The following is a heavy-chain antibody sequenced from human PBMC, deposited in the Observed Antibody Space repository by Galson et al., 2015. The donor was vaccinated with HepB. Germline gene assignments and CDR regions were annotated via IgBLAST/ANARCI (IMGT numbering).Heavy chain of an antibody. D-gene: IGHD1-26*01. CDR3: ARGEGIVGGGDFDY. Sequence: SLRLSCAASGFTFSTYDMHWVRQVTGKGLEWVSTIGTAGETYYPGSVKGRFTISRENAKKSVYLQMNSLRGGETAVYYCARGEGIVGGGDFDYWGQGTLVTVSS. CDR1: GFTFSTYD. CDR2: IGTAGET. V-gene: IGHV3-13*01. J-gene: IGHJ4*02.